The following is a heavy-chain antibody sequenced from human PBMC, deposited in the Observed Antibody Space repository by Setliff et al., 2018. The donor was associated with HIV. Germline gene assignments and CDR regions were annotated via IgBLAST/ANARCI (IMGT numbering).Heavy chain of an antibody. CDR3: AKDKSSGWDAFDI. CDR2: ISWNSGSI. V-gene: IGHV3-9*01. CDR1: GFTFDDYA. Sequence: PGGSLRLSCAASGFTFDDYAMHWVRQAPGKGLEWVSGISWNSGSIGYADSVKGRFTISRDNAKNSLYLQMNSLRAEDTALYYCAKDKSSGWDAFDIWGQGTMVTVSS. D-gene: IGHD6-19*01. J-gene: IGHJ3*02.